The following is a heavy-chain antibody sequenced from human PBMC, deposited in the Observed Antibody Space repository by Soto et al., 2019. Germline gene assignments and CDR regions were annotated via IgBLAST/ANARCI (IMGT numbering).Heavy chain of an antibody. CDR1: GGSISSSSYY. V-gene: IGHV4-39*01. CDR3: ARHVVSYYYDSSGYYPNWFDP. J-gene: IGHJ5*02. CDR2: IYYSGST. Sequence: TSETLCLTCTVSGGSISSSSYYLGWIRQPPGKGLEWIGSIYYSGSTYYNPSLKSRVTISVDTSKNQFSLKLSSVTAADTAVYYCARHVVSYYYDSSGYYPNWFDPRGQETLVTVSS. D-gene: IGHD3-22*01.